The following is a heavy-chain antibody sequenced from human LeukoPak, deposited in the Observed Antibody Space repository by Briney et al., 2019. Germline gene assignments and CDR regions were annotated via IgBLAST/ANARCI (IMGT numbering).Heavy chain of an antibody. D-gene: IGHD1-26*01. Sequence: ASVKVSCKASGYTFTSYGISWVRQPPGQGLEWMGWISAYNGNTNYAQKLQGRVTMTTDTSTSTAYIELRSLRSDDTALYYCARQDLWGGSYEMGAFDIWGQGTMVTVSS. CDR1: GYTFTSYG. CDR2: ISAYNGNT. CDR3: ARQDLWGGSYEMGAFDI. V-gene: IGHV1-18*01. J-gene: IGHJ3*02.